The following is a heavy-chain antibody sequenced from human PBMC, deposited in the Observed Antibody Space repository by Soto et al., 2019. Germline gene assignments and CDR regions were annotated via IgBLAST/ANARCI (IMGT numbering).Heavy chain of an antibody. CDR1: GFTVGVHY. CDR2: ISSSGSSI. Sequence: HGGSPRLCCAASGFTVGVHYMSWIRQAPGKGLEWVSYISSSGSSIYYGDSVKGRFTNYRDNAKNSLYRQMNSLRAEDTAVYYCARALVGTTDPGGYYGLDVWGEGTTVTVSS. J-gene: IGHJ6*04. D-gene: IGHD1-26*01. CDR3: ARALVGTTDPGGYYGLDV. V-gene: IGHV3-11*01.